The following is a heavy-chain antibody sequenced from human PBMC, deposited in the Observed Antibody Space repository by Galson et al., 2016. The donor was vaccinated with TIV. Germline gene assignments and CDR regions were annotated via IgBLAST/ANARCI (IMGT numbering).Heavy chain of an antibody. Sequence: SVKVSCKASGYTFTSYDINWVRQATGQGLEWMGWMNPNSGNTGYAQKFRGRVTMTRNTSVRTAYIELSSLGSEDTAVYYCARSGDYGDYWGQGTLVTVSS. CDR2: MNPNSGNT. J-gene: IGHJ4*02. V-gene: IGHV1-8*02. CDR3: ARSGDYGDY. CDR1: GYTFTSYD. D-gene: IGHD4-17*01.